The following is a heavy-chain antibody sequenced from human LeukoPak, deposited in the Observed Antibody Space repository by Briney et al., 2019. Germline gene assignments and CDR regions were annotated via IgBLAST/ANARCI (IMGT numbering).Heavy chain of an antibody. Sequence: SVKVSCKASGYTFTSYAMNWVRQAPGQGLEWMGGIIPIFGTANYAQKFQGRVTITADESTSTAYMELSSLRSEDTAVYYCARLLNEYSSSWYPYFDYWGQGTLVTVSS. J-gene: IGHJ4*02. CDR3: ARLLNEYSSSWYPYFDY. CDR1: GYTFTSYA. CDR2: IIPIFGTA. D-gene: IGHD6-13*01. V-gene: IGHV1-69*13.